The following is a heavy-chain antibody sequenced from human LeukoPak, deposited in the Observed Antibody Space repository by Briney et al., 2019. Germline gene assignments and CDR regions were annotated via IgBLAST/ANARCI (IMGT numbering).Heavy chain of an antibody. CDR2: IIPIFGTA. CDR1: GGTFSSYA. V-gene: IGHV1-69*05. D-gene: IGHD6-13*01. J-gene: IGHJ6*03. Sequence: ASVKVSCKASGGTFSSYAISWVRQAPGQGLEWMGGIIPIFGTANYAQKFQGRVTITTDESTSTAYMELSSLRSEDTAVYYCARDLAGIAAAGTDYYYYMDVWGKGTTVTVSS. CDR3: ARDLAGIAAAGTDYYYYMDV.